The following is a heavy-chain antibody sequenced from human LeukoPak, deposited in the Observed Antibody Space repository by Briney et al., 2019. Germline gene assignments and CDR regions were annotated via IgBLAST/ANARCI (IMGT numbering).Heavy chain of an antibody. Sequence: GASVKVSCKASGYTFTSYGISWVGQAPGQGLEWMGWISAYNGNTNYAQNLQGRVTMTTDTSTSTAYMELRSLRSDDTAVYYCARASGKEAWGSLFYWGQGTLVTVSS. CDR1: GYTFTSYG. CDR3: ARASGKEAWGSLFY. CDR2: ISAYNGNT. J-gene: IGHJ4*02. D-gene: IGHD3-10*01. V-gene: IGHV1-18*01.